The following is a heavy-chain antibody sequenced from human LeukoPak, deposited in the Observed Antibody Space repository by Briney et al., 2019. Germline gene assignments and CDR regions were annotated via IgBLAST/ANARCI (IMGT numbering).Heavy chain of an antibody. Sequence: ASVKVSCKASGYTFTSYGISWVRQAPGQGLEWMGWISAYNGNTNYAQKLQGRVTMTTDTSTSTAYTELRSLRSDDTAVYYCARDEATIGYCSSTSCYGFDYWGQGTLVTVSS. CDR3: ARDEATIGYCSSTSCYGFDY. CDR1: GYTFTSYG. CDR2: ISAYNGNT. D-gene: IGHD2-2*01. J-gene: IGHJ4*02. V-gene: IGHV1-18*01.